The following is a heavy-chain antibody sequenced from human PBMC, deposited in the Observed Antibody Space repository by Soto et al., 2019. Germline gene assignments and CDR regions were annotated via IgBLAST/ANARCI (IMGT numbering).Heavy chain of an antibody. J-gene: IGHJ4*02. CDR3: AKDCWQGGYDFGY. D-gene: IGHD5-12*01. Sequence: GESLKISCAASGFTFSSYAMSWVRQAPGKGLEWVSAISGSGGSTYYADSVKGRFTISRDNSKNTLYLQMNSLRAEDTAVYYCAKDCWQGGYDFGYWGQGTLVTVSS. CDR1: GFTFSSYA. V-gene: IGHV3-23*01. CDR2: ISGSGGST.